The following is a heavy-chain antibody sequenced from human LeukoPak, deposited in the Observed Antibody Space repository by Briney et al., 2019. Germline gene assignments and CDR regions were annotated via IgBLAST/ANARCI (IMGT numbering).Heavy chain of an antibody. D-gene: IGHD5-18*01. Sequence: SVKVSCKASGGTFSSYTISWVRQAPGQGLEWMGRIIPILGIANYAQKFQGRVTITADKSTSTAYMELSSLRSEDTAVYYCASEPPRQLWLPYFLDYWGQGTLVTVSS. V-gene: IGHV1-69*02. CDR3: ASEPPRQLWLPYFLDY. CDR2: IIPILGIA. J-gene: IGHJ4*02. CDR1: GGTFSSYT.